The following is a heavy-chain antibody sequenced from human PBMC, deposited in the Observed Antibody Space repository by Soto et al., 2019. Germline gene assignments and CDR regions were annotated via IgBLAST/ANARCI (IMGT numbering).Heavy chain of an antibody. Sequence: SVKVSCKASGFTFTSSAVQWVRQARGQRLEWIGWIVVGSGNTNYAQKFQERVTITRDMSTSTAYMELSSLRSEDTAVYYCAAGMTSYYKLDYYYGMDVWGQGTTVPVSS. D-gene: IGHD3-10*01. CDR2: IVVGSGNT. CDR3: AAGMTSYYKLDYYYGMDV. V-gene: IGHV1-58*01. CDR1: GFTFTSSA. J-gene: IGHJ6*02.